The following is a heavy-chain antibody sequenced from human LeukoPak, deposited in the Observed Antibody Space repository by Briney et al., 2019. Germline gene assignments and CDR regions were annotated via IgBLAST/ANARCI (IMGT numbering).Heavy chain of an antibody. CDR3: AKGPYSYGSYFDY. CDR2: IWYDGRDK. D-gene: IGHD5-18*01. Sequence: RAGGSLRLSCAASGFTFSGCGMHWVRQAPGKGLEWVAFIWYDGRDKYYADSVKGQFTISRDNSKNTLYLQMNSLRAEDTAVYYCAKGPYSYGSYFDYWGQGTLVTVSS. J-gene: IGHJ4*02. CDR1: GFTFSGCG. V-gene: IGHV3-30*02.